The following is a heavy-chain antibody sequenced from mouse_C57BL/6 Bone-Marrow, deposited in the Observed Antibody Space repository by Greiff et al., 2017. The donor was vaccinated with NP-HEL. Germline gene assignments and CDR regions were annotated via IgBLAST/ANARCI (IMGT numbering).Heavy chain of an antibody. CDR2: IHPNRGST. CDR3: ARRTGYYGSSFDY. D-gene: IGHD1-1*01. CDR1: GYTFTSYW. V-gene: IGHV1-64*01. J-gene: IGHJ2*01. Sequence: QVQLQQPGAELVKPGASVKLSCKASGYTFTSYWMHWVKQRPGQGLEWIGMIHPNRGSTNYNEKFKSKATLTVDKSSSTAYMQLSSLTSEDSAVYYCARRTGYYGSSFDYWGQGTTLTVSS.